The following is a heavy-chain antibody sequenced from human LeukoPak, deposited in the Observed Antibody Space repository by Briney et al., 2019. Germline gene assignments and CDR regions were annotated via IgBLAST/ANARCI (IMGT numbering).Heavy chain of an antibody. CDR2: INHSGST. Sequence: SETLSLTCTVSGGSISSSSYYWSWFRQPPGKGLEWIGEINHSGSTNYNPSLKSRATISVDTSKNQFSLKLSSVTAADTAVYYCARAVAGTGRKSPYYYYMDVWGKGTTVTVS. CDR1: GGSISSSSYY. CDR3: ARAVAGTGRKSPYYYYMDV. D-gene: IGHD6-19*01. J-gene: IGHJ6*03. V-gene: IGHV4-39*07.